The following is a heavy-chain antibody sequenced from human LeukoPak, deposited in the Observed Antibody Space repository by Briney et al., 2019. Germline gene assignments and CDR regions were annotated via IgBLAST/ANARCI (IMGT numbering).Heavy chain of an antibody. Sequence: PSETLSLTCAVYGGSFSGYYWSWIRQPPGKGLEWIGEINHSGSTNYNPSLKSRVTISVDTSKNQFSLKLSSVTAADTAVYYCASMYYDSSGYSLFDYWGQGTLVTVSS. CDR1: GGSFSGYY. CDR2: INHSGST. CDR3: ASMYYDSSGYSLFDY. V-gene: IGHV4-34*01. D-gene: IGHD3-22*01. J-gene: IGHJ4*02.